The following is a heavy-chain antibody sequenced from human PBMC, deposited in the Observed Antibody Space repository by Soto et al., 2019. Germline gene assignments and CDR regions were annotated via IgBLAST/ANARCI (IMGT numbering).Heavy chain of an antibody. J-gene: IGHJ4*02. V-gene: IGHV1-18*04. Sequence: AASVKVSCKASGYTFTSYGISWVRQAPGQGLEWMGWISAYNGNTNYAQKLQGRVTMTTDTSTSTAYMELRSPRSDDTAVYYCARDLEQLENFDYWGQGTLVTVSS. CDR1: GYTFTSYG. D-gene: IGHD6-13*01. CDR2: ISAYNGNT. CDR3: ARDLEQLENFDY.